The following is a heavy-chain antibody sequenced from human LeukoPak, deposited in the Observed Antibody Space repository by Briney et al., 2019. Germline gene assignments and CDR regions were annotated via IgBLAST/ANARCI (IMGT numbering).Heavy chain of an antibody. D-gene: IGHD2-15*01. CDR2: IYYSGST. CDR3: ARAPSAARVAFDI. CDR1: GGSISSYY. Sequence: SETLSLTCTVSGGSISSYYWSWIRQPPGKGLEWIGYIYYSGSTNYNPSLKSRVAISVDTSKNQFSLKLSSVTAADTAVYYCARAPSAARVAFDIWGQGTMVTVSS. V-gene: IGHV4-59*01. J-gene: IGHJ3*02.